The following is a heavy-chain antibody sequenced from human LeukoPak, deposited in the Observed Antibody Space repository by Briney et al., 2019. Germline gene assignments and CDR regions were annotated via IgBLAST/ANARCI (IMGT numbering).Heavy chain of an antibody. J-gene: IGHJ5*02. V-gene: IGHV1-2*02. CDR3: ATASVTRMRDP. Sequence: ASGKVSCKASGYDFSDLYFHWVRQAPGQGLEWMGWINPYSGASIYAQKFQGRVTMETSSSTVYMQLSRLRYDDTAVYYCATASVTRMRDPWGQGTLVTVSS. CDR1: GYDFSDLY. CDR2: INPYSGAS.